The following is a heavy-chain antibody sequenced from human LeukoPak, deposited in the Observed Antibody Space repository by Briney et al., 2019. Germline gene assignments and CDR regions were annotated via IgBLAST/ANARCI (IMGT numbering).Heavy chain of an antibody. D-gene: IGHD2-8*01. CDR3: ARNGGGLDY. Sequence: SETLSLTCAVSGYSISSGYYWGWIRQPPGKGLEWIGSIYHSGSTYYNPSLKSRVTISVDTSKNQFSLKLSSVTAADTAVYYCARNGGGLDYWGQGTLVTVSS. J-gene: IGHJ4*02. V-gene: IGHV4-38-2*01. CDR1: GYSISSGYY. CDR2: IYHSGST.